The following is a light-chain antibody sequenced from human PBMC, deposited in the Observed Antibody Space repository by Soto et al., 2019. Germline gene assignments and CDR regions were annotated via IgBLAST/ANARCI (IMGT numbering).Light chain of an antibody. CDR1: QSIDGN. CDR3: QQYDNLPLT. Sequence: EIVLTQSPATLSVSPGEGATLSCRASQSIDGNLAWYQQRPGQAPRLLINAASTRATGVPARFSGSGSGTDFTLTISSLQSEDFATYYCQQYDNLPLTFGGGTKVEIK. V-gene: IGKV3-15*01. J-gene: IGKJ4*01. CDR2: AAS.